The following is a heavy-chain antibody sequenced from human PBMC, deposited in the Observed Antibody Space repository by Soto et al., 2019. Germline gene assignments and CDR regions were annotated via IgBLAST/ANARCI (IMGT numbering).Heavy chain of an antibody. CDR3: ARETTGHHPAY. CDR2: IYYSGST. J-gene: IGHJ4*02. Sequence: PSETLSLTCAVSGGSISSYYWSWIRQPPGKGLEWIGYIYYSGSTNYNPSLKSRVTISVDTSKNQFSLKLSSVTAADTAVYYGARETTGHHPAYWGQGTMVTVSS. D-gene: IGHD3-9*01. V-gene: IGHV4-59*01. CDR1: GGSISSYY.